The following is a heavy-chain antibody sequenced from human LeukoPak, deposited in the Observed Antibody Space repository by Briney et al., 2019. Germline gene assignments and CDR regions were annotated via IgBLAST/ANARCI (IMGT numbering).Heavy chain of an antibody. V-gene: IGHV4-59*11. CDR1: GDSIISHY. J-gene: IGHJ5*02. Sequence: PSETLSLTCTVSGDSIISHYWSWIRQPPGKGLEWIGYVYYSGSTNYNPSLKTRVTISVDTSKNQFSLKLTSVTAADTAVYYCARGRRHYDTRGSPLGRFDPWGQGTLVTVSS. CDR2: VYYSGST. D-gene: IGHD3-22*01. CDR3: ARGRRHYDTRGSPLGRFDP.